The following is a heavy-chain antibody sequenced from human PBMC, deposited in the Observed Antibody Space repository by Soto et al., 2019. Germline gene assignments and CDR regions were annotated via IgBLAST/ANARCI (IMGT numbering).Heavy chain of an antibody. J-gene: IGHJ4*02. CDR1: GFTFSSYS. Sequence: GSLRLSCAASGFTFSSYSMSWVRQAPGKGLEWVSGFRSGGDDDTTYHADSVRGRFTISRDNSKNTLFLQMNSLRAEDTAIYYCAKKVNSGSGSQFFDYWGQGTLVTVSS. CDR2: FRSGGDDDTT. D-gene: IGHD3-10*01. V-gene: IGHV3-23*01. CDR3: AKKVNSGSGSQFFDY.